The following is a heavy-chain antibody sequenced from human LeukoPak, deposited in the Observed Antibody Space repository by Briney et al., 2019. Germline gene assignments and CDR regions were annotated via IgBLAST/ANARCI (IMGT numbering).Heavy chain of an antibody. CDR2: LPPDELDI. CDR3: ARVRGGWFDP. Sequence: PGGSLRLSCAASGFTFTNYWMHWVRQAPGMGLVWVSRLPPDELDIIYADSVKGRFTVSRDNAKNTVYLQMNNLRAEDTAVYYCARVRGGWFDPWGQGTLVTVSS. CDR1: GFTFTNYW. V-gene: IGHV3-74*01. J-gene: IGHJ5*02. D-gene: IGHD3-16*01.